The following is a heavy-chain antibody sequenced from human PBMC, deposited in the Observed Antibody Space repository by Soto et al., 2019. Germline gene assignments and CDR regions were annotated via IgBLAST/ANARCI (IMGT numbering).Heavy chain of an antibody. V-gene: IGHV1-18*01. J-gene: IGHJ5*02. CDR1: GYTFTSYG. CDR2: ISAYNGNT. Sequence: QVQLVQSGAEVKKPGASVKVSCKASGYTFTSYGISWVRQAPGQGLEWMGWISAYNGNTNYAQKLQGRVTMTTDTSKSTAYMELRSLRSDDTAVYYCARDLLSEVEYDFWSGLRYNWFDPWGQGTLVTVSS. D-gene: IGHD3-3*01. CDR3: ARDLLSEVEYDFWSGLRYNWFDP.